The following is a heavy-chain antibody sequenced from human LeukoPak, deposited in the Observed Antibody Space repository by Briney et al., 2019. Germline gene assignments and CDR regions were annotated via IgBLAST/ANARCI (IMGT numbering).Heavy chain of an antibody. CDR3: ARVPHYYDSSGYYYNWFDP. CDR2: IYYSGST. V-gene: IGHV4-59*01. CDR1: GGSISSYY. D-gene: IGHD3-22*01. J-gene: IGHJ5*02. Sequence: SSETLSLTCTVSGGSISSYYWSWIRQPPGKGLEWIGYIYYSGSTNYNPSLKSRVTISVDTSKNQFSLKLSSVTAADTAVYYCARVPHYYDSSGYYYNWFDPWGQGTLVTVSS.